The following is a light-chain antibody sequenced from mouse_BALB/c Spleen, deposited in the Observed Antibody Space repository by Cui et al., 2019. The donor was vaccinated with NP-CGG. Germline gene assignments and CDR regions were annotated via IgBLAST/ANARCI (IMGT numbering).Light chain of an antibody. J-gene: IGLJ1*01. CDR2: GTN. V-gene: IGLV1*01. Sequence: QAVVTQDSALTTSPGEAVTLTCRSNTGAVTTSNYANCVQEKPDHLFTGLIGGTNNRAPGVPARFSGSLIGDKAALTITGAQTEDEAIYFCALWYSNHWVFGGGTKLTVL. CDR1: TGAVTTSNY. CDR3: ALWYSNHWV.